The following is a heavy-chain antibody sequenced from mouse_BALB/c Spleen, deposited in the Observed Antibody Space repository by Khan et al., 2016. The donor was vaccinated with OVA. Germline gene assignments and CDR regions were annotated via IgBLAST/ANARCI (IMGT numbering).Heavy chain of an antibody. V-gene: IGHV3-2*02. Sequence: EVQLVESGPGLVKPSQSLSLTCTVTGYSITSDYAWNWIRQFPGNKLEWMGYIKYSGSTSYNPSLKSRISITRNTSQNQFFLQLSSVTTEDTATYYCARSATISTVVATDFDSWGQGTTLTVSS. CDR2: IKYSGST. CDR3: ARSATISTVVATDFDS. J-gene: IGHJ2*01. D-gene: IGHD1-1*01. CDR1: GYSITSDYA.